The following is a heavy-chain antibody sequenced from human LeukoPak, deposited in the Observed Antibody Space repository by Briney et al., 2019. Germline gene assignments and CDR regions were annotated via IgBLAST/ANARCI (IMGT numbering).Heavy chain of an antibody. J-gene: IGHJ4*02. Sequence: PGGSLRLTCAASGFTFSTYAMSWVRQAPGKGLEWVSGISGSGGSTYYADSVKGRFTISRDNSKNTLYLQMNNLRAEDRAVYYCARNYCDYWGQGTLVTVSS. V-gene: IGHV3-23*01. CDR3: ARNYCDY. CDR1: GFTFSTYA. CDR2: ISGSGGST.